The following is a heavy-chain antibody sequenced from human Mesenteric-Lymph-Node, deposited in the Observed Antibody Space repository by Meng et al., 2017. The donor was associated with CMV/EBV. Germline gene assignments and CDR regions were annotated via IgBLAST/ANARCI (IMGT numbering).Heavy chain of an antibody. D-gene: IGHD1-1*01. J-gene: IGHJ4*02. CDR1: GGTFSSYG. V-gene: IGHV1-18*01. CDR3: ARDLGVSIIPTTVDY. Sequence: ASVKVSCKASGGTFSSYGISWVRQAPGQGLEWMGWISGHNGKTNYAPSLQGRVTVTTDTSTNTAYMELRSLRSDDTAVYYCARDLGVSIIPTTVDYWGQGTLVTVSS. CDR2: ISGHNGKT.